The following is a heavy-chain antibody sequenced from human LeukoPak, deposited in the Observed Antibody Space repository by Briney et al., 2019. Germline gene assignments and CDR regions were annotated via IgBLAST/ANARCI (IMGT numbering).Heavy chain of an antibody. CDR3: ARQYCSGGSCYSDY. V-gene: IGHV4-59*08. Sequence: SETLSLTCTVSGGXISSYYWSWIRQPPGKGLEWIGYIYYSGSTNYNPSLKSRVTISVDTSKNQFSLKLSSVTAADTAVYYCARQYCSGGSCYSDYWGQGTLVTVSS. D-gene: IGHD2-15*01. CDR2: IYYSGST. CDR1: GGXISSYY. J-gene: IGHJ4*02.